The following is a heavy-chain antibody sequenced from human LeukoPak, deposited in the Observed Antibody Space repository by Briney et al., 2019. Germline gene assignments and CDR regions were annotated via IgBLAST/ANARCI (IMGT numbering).Heavy chain of an antibody. CDR3: ARDSPYYDFWSGYYIVDY. CDR2: ISAYNGNT. D-gene: IGHD3-3*01. J-gene: IGHJ4*02. V-gene: IGHV1-18*04. CDR1: GYTFTGYY. Sequence: ASVKVSCKASGYTFTGYYIHWVRQAPGQGLEWMGWISAYNGNTNYAQKLQGRVTMTTDTSTSTAYMELRSLRSDDTAVYYCARDSPYYDFWSGYYIVDYWGQGTLVTVSS.